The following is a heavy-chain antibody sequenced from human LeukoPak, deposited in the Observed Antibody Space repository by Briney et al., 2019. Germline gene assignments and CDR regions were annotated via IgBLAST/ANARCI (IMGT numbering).Heavy chain of an antibody. CDR1: GDSIRSDR. J-gene: IGHJ4*02. V-gene: IGHV4-4*09. Sequence: SETLSLTCAVSGDSIRSDRWNWIRQIPGKGLEWIGYIYHAATTNYNHSFRTRVTMSLDTSNNQFSLRLTSVTAADTAVYYCARTPARSGWAYYFDYWGQGALVTVSS. D-gene: IGHD6-19*01. CDR3: ARTPARSGWAYYFDY. CDR2: IYHAATT.